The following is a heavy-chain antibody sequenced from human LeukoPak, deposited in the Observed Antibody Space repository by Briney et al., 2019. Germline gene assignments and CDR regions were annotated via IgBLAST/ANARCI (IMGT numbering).Heavy chain of an antibody. D-gene: IGHD6-6*01. CDR2: MSSSGDT. V-gene: IGHV4-39*02. CDR1: GGSISSSNYY. J-gene: IGHJ5*02. CDR3: ARGRGAARPRWFDP. Sequence: SETLSLTCTVSGGSISSSNYYWGWIRQPPGKGLEWIGSMSSSGDTYYNPSLKSRVTISVDTSKNNFSLKFNSVTAADTAVYYCARGRGAARPRWFDPWGQGTLVTVSS.